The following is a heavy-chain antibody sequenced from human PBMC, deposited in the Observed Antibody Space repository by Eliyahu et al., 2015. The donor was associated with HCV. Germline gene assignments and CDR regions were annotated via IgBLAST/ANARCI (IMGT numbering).Heavy chain of an antibody. J-gene: IGHJ5*02. Sequence: QLQLQESGPGLVRPSETLSLTCSVSGGSISSSXYYWGWIRQPPGKGLEWVGSTHYGGSTHYNPSLKSRVTISVDTSKNQFSLKLSSVTAADTAVYYCASAYCSSTTCYFRRFDPWGQGTLVTVSS. CDR3: ASAYCSSTTCYFRRFDP. CDR2: THYGGST. CDR1: GGSISSSXYY. V-gene: IGHV4-39*01. D-gene: IGHD2-2*01.